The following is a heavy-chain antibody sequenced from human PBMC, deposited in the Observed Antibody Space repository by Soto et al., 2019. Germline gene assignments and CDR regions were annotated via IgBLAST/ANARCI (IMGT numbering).Heavy chain of an antibody. CDR3: ARELTMVRGVMGY. Sequence: GGSLRLSCAASGFTFSSYSMNWVRQAPGKGLEWVSYISSSSSTIYYADSVKGRFTISRDNAKNSLYLQMNSLRAEDTAVYYCARELTMVRGVMGYWGQGTLVTVSS. CDR2: ISSSSSTI. J-gene: IGHJ4*02. CDR1: GFTFSSYS. V-gene: IGHV3-48*01. D-gene: IGHD3-10*01.